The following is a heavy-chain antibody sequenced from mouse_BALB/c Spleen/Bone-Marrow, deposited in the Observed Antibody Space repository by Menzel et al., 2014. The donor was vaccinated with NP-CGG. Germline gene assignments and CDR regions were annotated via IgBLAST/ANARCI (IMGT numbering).Heavy chain of an antibody. D-gene: IGHD1-2*01. CDR2: INPANGKT. CDR1: GFNFRDTY. V-gene: IGHV14-3*02. J-gene: IGHJ4*01. Sequence: VQLQQSVAELVKPGASVNLSCTVSGFNFRDTYMHWVKQRHEQGLEGIGRINPANGKTKYDPKCQGKATITADTSSNTAYLQLSSLTSEDTAVYYCASASTATFCAMDYWGQGTSVTVSS. CDR3: ASASTATFCAMDY.